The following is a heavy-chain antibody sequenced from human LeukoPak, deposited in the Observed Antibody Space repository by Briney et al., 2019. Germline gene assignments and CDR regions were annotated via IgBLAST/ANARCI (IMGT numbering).Heavy chain of an antibody. D-gene: IGHD3-3*01. CDR2: ISAGGGST. V-gene: IGHV3-23*01. Sequence: GGSLRLSCAASGFTLNNYAMSWVRQAPGKGLEWVSVISAGGGSTLYADSVKGRFTISRDNSKDTLYLQMNSLRAEDTAVYYCAKDYDFWSGLSAPWGQGTLVTVSS. CDR1: GFTLNNYA. J-gene: IGHJ5*02. CDR3: AKDYDFWSGLSAP.